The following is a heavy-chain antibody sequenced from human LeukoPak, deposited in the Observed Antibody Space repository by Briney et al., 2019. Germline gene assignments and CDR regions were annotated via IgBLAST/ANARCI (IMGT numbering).Heavy chain of an antibody. J-gene: IGHJ4*02. CDR3: AKAAVPSYSSGGQYFDY. CDR1: GFTFSNSA. Sequence: GGSLRLSCAASGFTFSNSAMNWVRQAPGKGLEWLSVIGGSGGSTYYADSVKGRFTISRDNSKNTLYLQMNSLRAEDTALYYCAKAAVPSYSSGGQYFDYWGQGTLVTVSS. D-gene: IGHD6-19*01. CDR2: IGGSGGST. V-gene: IGHV3-23*01.